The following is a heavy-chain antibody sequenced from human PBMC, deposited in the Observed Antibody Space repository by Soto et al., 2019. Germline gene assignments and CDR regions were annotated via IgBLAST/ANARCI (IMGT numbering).Heavy chain of an antibody. CDR2: IYYSGST. CDR3: ARAGITMVRGVIISVFDY. D-gene: IGHD3-10*01. CDR1: GGSISSGGYY. V-gene: IGHV4-31*03. J-gene: IGHJ4*02. Sequence: QVQLQESGPGLVKPSQTLSLTCTVSGGSISSGGYYWSWIRQHPGKGLEWIGYIYYSGSTYYNPSLQSRVTISVDTSKNQFSLKLSSVTAADTAVYYCARAGITMVRGVIISVFDYWGQGTLVTVSS.